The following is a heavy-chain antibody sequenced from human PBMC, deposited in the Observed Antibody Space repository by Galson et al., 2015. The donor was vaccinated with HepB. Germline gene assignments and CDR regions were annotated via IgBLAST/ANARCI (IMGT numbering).Heavy chain of an antibody. Sequence: SLRLSCAAPGFTFSSYGMHWVRQAPGKGLEWVAVIWYDGSNKYYADSVKGRFTISRDNSKNTLYLQMNSLRAEDTAVYYCARGMHYDILTGYHLSYWGQGTLVTVSS. CDR3: ARGMHYDILTGYHLSY. D-gene: IGHD3-9*01. J-gene: IGHJ4*02. V-gene: IGHV3-33*08. CDR1: GFTFSSYG. CDR2: IWYDGSNK.